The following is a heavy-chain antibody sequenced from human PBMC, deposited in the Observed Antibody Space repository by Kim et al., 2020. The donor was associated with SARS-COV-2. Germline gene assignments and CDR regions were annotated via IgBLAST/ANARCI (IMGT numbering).Heavy chain of an antibody. CDR1: GFTFGDYA. Sequence: GGSLRLSCAASGFTFGDYAMHWVRQAPGKGLEWVAGICWDSGSIYYADSVKGRFTISRDNAKNSLYLQMNSLRAEDTALYYCAKDARPYCSGGSCYVRWYFDYWGQGTLVTVSS. D-gene: IGHD2-15*01. J-gene: IGHJ4*02. V-gene: IGHV3-9*01. CDR3: AKDARPYCSGGSCYVRWYFDY. CDR2: ICWDSGSI.